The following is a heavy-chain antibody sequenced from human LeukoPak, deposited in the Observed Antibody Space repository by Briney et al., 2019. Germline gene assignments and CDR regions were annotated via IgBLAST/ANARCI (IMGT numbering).Heavy chain of an antibody. CDR2: ISTSSSII. J-gene: IGHJ4*02. CDR1: GFTFNAFE. V-gene: IGHV3-48*03. CDR3: AREIVGATPYFAY. Sequence: GGSLRLSCAASGFTFNAFEMNWVRQAPGKGLEWVSYISTSSSIIYFADSVKGRFTISRDNAKNSLYLQMDSLRAEDTAVYYCAREIVGATPYFAYWGRGTLVTVSS. D-gene: IGHD1-26*01.